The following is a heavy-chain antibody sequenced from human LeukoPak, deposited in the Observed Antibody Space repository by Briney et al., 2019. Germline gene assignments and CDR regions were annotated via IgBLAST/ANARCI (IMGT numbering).Heavy chain of an antibody. Sequence: GRSLRLSCAASGFTFSSYGMHWVRQAPGKGLEWVAVISYDGSNKYYADSVKGRFTISRDNSKNTLYLQMNSLRAEDTAVYYCAPRNDYSNSLRFDYWGQGTLVTVSS. D-gene: IGHD4-11*01. CDR1: GFTFSSYG. J-gene: IGHJ4*02. CDR2: ISYDGSNK. CDR3: APRNDYSNSLRFDY. V-gene: IGHV3-30*03.